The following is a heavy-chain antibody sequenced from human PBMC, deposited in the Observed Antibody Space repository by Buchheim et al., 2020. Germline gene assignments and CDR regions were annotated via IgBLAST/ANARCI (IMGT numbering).Heavy chain of an antibody. CDR3: ARRYCSNIGCYIGFDY. Sequence: QVHLQESGPGLVKPSGTLSLTCAVSGGSISSSNWWSWVRQSPGKGLEWIGEIYQSGSTSYNPSLMSRVTMSVDKSTNQFSLKLSSVTAADTAVYYCARRYCSNIGCYIGFDYWGQGTL. CDR2: IYQSGST. D-gene: IGHD2-2*02. V-gene: IGHV4-4*02. J-gene: IGHJ4*02. CDR1: GGSISSSNW.